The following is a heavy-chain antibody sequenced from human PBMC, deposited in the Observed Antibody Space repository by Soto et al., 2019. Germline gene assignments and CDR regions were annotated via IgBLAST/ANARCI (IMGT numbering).Heavy chain of an antibody. CDR2: LSFDGTAE. V-gene: IGHV3-30*03. CDR1: GFIFRDYL. CDR3: ARVATRLQSMEVLEY. Sequence: QVQLVESGGGVVQPGTSLRLSSKASGFIFRDYLIHWVRQAPGKGLEWLAVLSFDGTAEYYADSTRGRFTISRDIPKSTTYLVINNVRREDTAMYYCARVATRLQSMEVLEYWGQGTLVTVPS. D-gene: IGHD2-21*02. J-gene: IGHJ4*02.